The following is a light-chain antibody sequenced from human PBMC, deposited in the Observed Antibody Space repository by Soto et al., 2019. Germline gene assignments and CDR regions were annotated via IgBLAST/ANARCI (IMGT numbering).Light chain of an antibody. CDR2: DVS. J-gene: IGLJ2*01. CDR1: SSDVGGYNS. V-gene: IGLV2-11*01. CDR3: CSYAGSYTRV. Sequence: QSVLTQPRSVSGSPGQSVTISCTGTSSDVGGYNSVSWYQQHPGKAPKVIIYDVSKRPSGVPDRFSGSKSGNTASLTISGLQAEDEADYYCCSYAGSYTRVFGGGTKLTVL.